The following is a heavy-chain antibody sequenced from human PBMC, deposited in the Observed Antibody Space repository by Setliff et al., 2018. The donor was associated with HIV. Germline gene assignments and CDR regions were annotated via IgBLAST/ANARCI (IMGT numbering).Heavy chain of an antibody. J-gene: IGHJ3*02. V-gene: IGHV1-69*13. CDR3: ASVPPGREAFDI. CDR1: GGTFSTYA. Sequence: SVKVSCKASGGTFSTYAVSWVRQAPGQGLEWMGGIITIFGTANYAQKFQGRVTITADESTSTAYMEPSSLRSEDTAVYYCASVPPGREAFDIWGQGTMVTVSS. CDR2: IITIFGTA.